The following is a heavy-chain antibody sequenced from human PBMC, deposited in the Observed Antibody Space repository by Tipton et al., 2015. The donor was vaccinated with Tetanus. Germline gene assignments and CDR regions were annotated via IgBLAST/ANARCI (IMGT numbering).Heavy chain of an antibody. CDR1: GGSISSSSYY. CDR3: ARHVEQLVPYYYYYMDV. CDR2: IYYSGST. J-gene: IGHJ6*03. D-gene: IGHD6-6*01. V-gene: IGHV4-39*01. Sequence: LRLSCTVSGGSISSSSYYWGWIRQPPGRGLEWIGSIYYSGSTYYNPSLKSRLTISVDTSKNQFSLKLSSVTAADTAVYYCARHVEQLVPYYYYYMDVWGEGTTVTVSS.